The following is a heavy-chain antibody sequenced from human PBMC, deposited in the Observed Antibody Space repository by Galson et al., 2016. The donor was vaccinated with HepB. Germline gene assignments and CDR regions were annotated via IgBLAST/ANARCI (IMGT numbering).Heavy chain of an antibody. CDR3: ARHHRTALDNFDY. J-gene: IGHJ4*02. V-gene: IGHV5-10-1*01. Sequence: QSGAEVKKPGESLKISCTGSGYTFTNYWITWVRQMPGKGLEWMGRIDPSDSYTNSSPSFQGHVTISGDKSISTVYLHWNSLKASDTATYYCARHHRTALDNFDYWGQGTLVTVSS. CDR1: GYTFTNYW. CDR2: IDPSDSYT. D-gene: IGHD5-18*01.